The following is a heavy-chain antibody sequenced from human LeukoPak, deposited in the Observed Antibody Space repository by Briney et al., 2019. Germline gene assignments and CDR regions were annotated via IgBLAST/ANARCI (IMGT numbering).Heavy chain of an antibody. Sequence: GGSLRLSCAASGFTLDDYGMSWVRQAPGKGLEWVSGINWNGGSTYYADSVKGRFTISRDNSKNTLYLQMNSLRAEDTAVYYCAKVAASGSRTGYFDYWGQGTLVTVSS. V-gene: IGHV3-20*04. CDR3: AKVAASGSRTGYFDY. CDR2: INWNGGST. D-gene: IGHD1-26*01. CDR1: GFTLDDYG. J-gene: IGHJ4*02.